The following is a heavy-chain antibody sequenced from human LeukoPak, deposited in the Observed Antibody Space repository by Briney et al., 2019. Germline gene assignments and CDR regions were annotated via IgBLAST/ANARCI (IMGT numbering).Heavy chain of an antibody. J-gene: IGHJ4*02. CDR2: ISWNSGSI. D-gene: IGHD1-26*01. V-gene: IGHV3-9*01. CDR1: GFTFDDYA. Sequence: PGRSLRLSCAASGFTFDDYAMHWVRQAPGKGLEWVSGISWNSGSIGYADSVKGRFTISRDNAKNSLYLQMNSLRAEDTAVYYCATSGSYNYWGQGTLVTVSS. CDR3: ATSGSYNY.